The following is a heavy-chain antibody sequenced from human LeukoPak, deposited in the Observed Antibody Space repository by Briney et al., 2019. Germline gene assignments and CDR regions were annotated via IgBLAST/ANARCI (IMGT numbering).Heavy chain of an antibody. Sequence: SCKASGYTFTTYSMHWVRQAPGKGLEWVAVISYDGSNKYYADSVKGRFTISRDNSKNTLYLQLNSLRAEDTAVYSCARETRLDGYSKSFDYWGQGTLVTVSS. CDR1: GYTFTTYS. V-gene: IGHV3-30-3*01. D-gene: IGHD5-24*01. CDR2: ISYDGSNK. CDR3: ARETRLDGYSKSFDY. J-gene: IGHJ4*02.